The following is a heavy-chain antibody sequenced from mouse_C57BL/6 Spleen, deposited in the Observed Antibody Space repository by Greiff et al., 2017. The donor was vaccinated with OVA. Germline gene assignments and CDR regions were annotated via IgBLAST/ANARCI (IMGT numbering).Heavy chain of an antibody. D-gene: IGHD1-1*01. CDR3: TRGGYYCGSSRYFDV. J-gene: IGHJ1*03. V-gene: IGHV1-15*01. CDR1: GYTFTDYE. CDR2: IDPETGGT. Sequence: QVQLKESGAELVRPGASVTLSCKASGYTFTDYEMHWVKQTPVRGLEWIGAIDPETGGTAYNQKFKGKAILTADKSSSTAYMELRSLTSEDSAVYYCTRGGYYCGSSRYFDVWGTGTTVTVSS.